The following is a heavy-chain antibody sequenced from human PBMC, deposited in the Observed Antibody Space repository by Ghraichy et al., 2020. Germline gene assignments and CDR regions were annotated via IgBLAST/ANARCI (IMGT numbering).Heavy chain of an antibody. CDR3: ARDDSSGYYYFDY. CDR2: INAGNGNT. V-gene: IGHV1-3*01. CDR1: GYTFTSYA. J-gene: IGHJ4*02. Sequence: ASVKVSCKASGYTFTSYAMHWVRQAPGQRLEWMGWINAGNGNTKYSQKFQGRVTITRDTSASTAYMELSSLRSEDTAVYYCARDDSSGYYYFDYWGQGTLVTVSS. D-gene: IGHD3-22*01.